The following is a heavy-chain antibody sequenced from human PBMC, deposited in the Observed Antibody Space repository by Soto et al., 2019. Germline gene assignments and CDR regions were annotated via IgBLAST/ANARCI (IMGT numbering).Heavy chain of an antibody. V-gene: IGHV3-21*01. CDR1: GFTFSSYS. D-gene: IGHD3-22*01. J-gene: IGHJ4*02. Sequence: GGSLRLSCAASGFTFSSYSMNWVRQAPGKGLEWVSSISSSSYIYYADSVKGRFTISRDNAKNSLYLQMNSLRAEDTAVYYCASQDYDGSGYYYGSLDYWGQGTLVTVSS. CDR2: ISSSSYI. CDR3: ASQDYDGSGYYYGSLDY.